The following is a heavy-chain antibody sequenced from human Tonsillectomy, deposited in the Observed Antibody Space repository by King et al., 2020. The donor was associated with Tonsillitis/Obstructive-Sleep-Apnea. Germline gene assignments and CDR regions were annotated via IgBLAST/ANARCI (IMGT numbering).Heavy chain of an antibody. J-gene: IGHJ4*02. CDR1: GGTFSSYA. CDR2: IIPIFGTA. V-gene: IGHV1-69*01. D-gene: IGHD1-26*01. CDR3: ASGIEGGGSYYEGFDY. Sequence: QLVQSGAEVKKPGSSVKVSCKASGGTFSSYAISWVRQAPGQGLEWMGGIIPIFGTANYAQNVQGSVTITADDATSTAYMELSSLRSEDTAVYYCASGIEGGGSYYEGFDYWGQGTLVTVSS.